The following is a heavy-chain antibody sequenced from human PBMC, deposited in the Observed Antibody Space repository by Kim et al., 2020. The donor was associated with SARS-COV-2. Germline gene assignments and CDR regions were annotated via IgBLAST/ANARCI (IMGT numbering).Heavy chain of an antibody. J-gene: IGHJ4*02. CDR1: GFTFSSYG. CDR3: AKGRINVDY. V-gene: IGHV3-23*01. CDR2: ITTSADSS. D-gene: IGHD3-10*01. Sequence: GGSLRLSCAASGFTFSSYGMNWVRQAPGKGLEWVSSITTSADSSYYADSVKGRSTISRDNSKNTLYLQMNSLRAEDTAVYYCAKGRINVDYWGQGTLVTV.